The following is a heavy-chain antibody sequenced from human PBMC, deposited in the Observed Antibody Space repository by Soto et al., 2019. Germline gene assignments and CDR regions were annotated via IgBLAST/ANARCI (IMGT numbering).Heavy chain of an antibody. V-gene: IGHV1-18*01. J-gene: IGHJ4*02. CDR2: ISAYNGNT. CDR3: ARDLEYCSGCRCYSGLDY. CDR1: GYTFTSYG. Sequence: QVQLVQSGAEVKKPGASVKVSCKASGYTFTSYGISWVRQAPGQGLEWMGWISAYNGNTTYAQTLQGRVTMTTDTATSTADMELRSLRSDDTAVYYCARDLEYCSGCRCYSGLDYCGQGTLVTVSS. D-gene: IGHD2-15*01.